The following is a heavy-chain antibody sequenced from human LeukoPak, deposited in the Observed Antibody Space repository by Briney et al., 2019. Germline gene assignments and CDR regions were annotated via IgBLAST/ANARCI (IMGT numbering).Heavy chain of an antibody. CDR1: GFTFSSYA. D-gene: IGHD3-22*01. Sequence: GRSLRLSCAASGFTFSSYAMHWVRQAPGKGLEWVAVISYDGSNKYYADSVKGRFTISRDNSKNTLYLQMNSLRAEDTAVYYCVKTPRCYYDSSGYLLFPLDYWGQGTLVTVSS. J-gene: IGHJ4*02. V-gene: IGHV3-30-3*02. CDR2: ISYDGSNK. CDR3: VKTPRCYYDSSGYLLFPLDY.